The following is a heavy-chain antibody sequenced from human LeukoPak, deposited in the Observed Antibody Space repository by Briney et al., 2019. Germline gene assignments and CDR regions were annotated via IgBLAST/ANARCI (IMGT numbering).Heavy chain of an antibody. CDR2: IYTSGST. J-gene: IGHJ3*02. D-gene: IGHD4-17*01. Sequence: SETLSLTCTVSGGSISSGSYYWSWIRQPAGKGLEWIGRIYTSGSTNYNPSLKSRVTISVDTSKNQFSLKLSSVTAADTAVYYCAREGENEDYGTSGAFDIWGQGTMVTVSS. V-gene: IGHV4-61*02. CDR1: GGSISSGSYY. CDR3: AREGENEDYGTSGAFDI.